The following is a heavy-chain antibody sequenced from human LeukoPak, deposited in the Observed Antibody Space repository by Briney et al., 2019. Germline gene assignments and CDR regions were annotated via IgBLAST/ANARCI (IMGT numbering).Heavy chain of an antibody. CDR3: ARGQHETETHFDY. J-gene: IGHJ4*02. CDR1: GGSFSGYY. Sequence: SETLSLTCAVYGGSFSGYYWSWIRQPPGKGLEWIGEINHSGSTNYNPSLKSRVTISVDASKNQFSLKLSSVTAADTAVYYCARGQHETETHFDYWGQGTLVTVSS. V-gene: IGHV4-34*01. CDR2: INHSGST. D-gene: IGHD1-14*01.